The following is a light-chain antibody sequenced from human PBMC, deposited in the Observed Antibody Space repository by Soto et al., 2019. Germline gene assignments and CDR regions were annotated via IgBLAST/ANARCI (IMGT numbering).Light chain of an antibody. CDR2: DAS. V-gene: IGKV3-20*01. CDR3: QQYGSAPWP. CDR1: QSVTSRW. Sequence: EIVLTQSPGTLSLSPGERATLSCRASQSVTSRWLAWFQQKPGQAPRLLIYDASSRAAGIPDGFSGSGSGTDFPLTISRLEPEDFAVYYCQQYGSAPWPFGQGTKVEIK. J-gene: IGKJ1*01.